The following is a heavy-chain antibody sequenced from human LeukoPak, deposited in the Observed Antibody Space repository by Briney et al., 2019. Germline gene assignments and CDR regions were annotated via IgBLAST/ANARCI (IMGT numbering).Heavy chain of an antibody. CDR2: IIPIFGTA. CDR3: ARDPLPYYDSSGYRSYYYYMDV. CDR1: GGTFSSYS. J-gene: IGHJ6*03. V-gene: IGHV1-69*05. Sequence: SVKVSCKASGGTFSSYSISWVRQAPGQGLEWMGGIIPIFGTANYAQKFQGRVTITTDESTSTAYMELSSLRSEDTAVYYCARDPLPYYDSSGYRSYYYYMDVWGKGTTVTVSS. D-gene: IGHD3-22*01.